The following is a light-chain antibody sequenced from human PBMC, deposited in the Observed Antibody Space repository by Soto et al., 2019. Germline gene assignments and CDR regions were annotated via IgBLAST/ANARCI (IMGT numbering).Light chain of an antibody. Sequence: QLVLTQSPSASASLGASVKLTCTLSSGHSTYAIAWHQQQPEKGPRYLMKLNTDGRHTKGDGIPDRFSGSSSGAERYLTISSLQSEDEADYYCQTWGTGINAVFGGGTKLTVL. V-gene: IGLV4-69*01. CDR1: SGHSTYA. CDR2: LNTDGRH. CDR3: QTWGTGINAV. J-gene: IGLJ3*02.